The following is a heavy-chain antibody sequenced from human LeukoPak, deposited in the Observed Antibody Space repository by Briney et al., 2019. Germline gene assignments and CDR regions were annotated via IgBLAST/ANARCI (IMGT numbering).Heavy chain of an antibody. D-gene: IGHD3-10*01. CDR1: GGTFSSYA. J-gene: IGHJ4*02. V-gene: IGHV1-69*06. Sequence: ASVKVSCKASGGTFSSYAISWVRQAPGQGLEWMGGIIPIFGTANYAQKFQGRVTMTEDTSTDTAYMELSSLRSEDTAVYYCANMVRGVPDYWGQGTLVTVSS. CDR3: ANMVRGVPDY. CDR2: IIPIFGTA.